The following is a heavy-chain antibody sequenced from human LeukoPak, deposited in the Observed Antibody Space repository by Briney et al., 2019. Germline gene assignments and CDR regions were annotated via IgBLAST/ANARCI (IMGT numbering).Heavy chain of an antibody. CDR2: INHSGST. J-gene: IGHJ4*02. CDR1: GGSFSGYY. D-gene: IGHD4/OR15-4a*01. Sequence: SETLSLTCAVYGGSFSGYYWSWIRQPPGKGLEWIGEINHSGSTNYNPSLKSRVTISVDTSKNQFSLKLSSVTAADTAVYYCAREPRLLGAYYFDYWGQGTLVTVSS. V-gene: IGHV4-34*01. CDR3: AREPRLLGAYYFDY.